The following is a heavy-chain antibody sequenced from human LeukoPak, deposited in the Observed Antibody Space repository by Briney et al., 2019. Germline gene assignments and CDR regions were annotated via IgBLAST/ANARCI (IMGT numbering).Heavy chain of an antibody. D-gene: IGHD4-17*01. J-gene: IGHJ4*02. CDR2: ISSSSSYT. CDR3: ARRSYGDSFDY. CDR1: GFTFSDYY. Sequence: GGSLRLSCAASGFTFSDYYMSWIRQAPGKGLEWVSYISSSSSYTNYADTVKGRFTISRDNAKNSLYLQMNSLRAEDTAVYYCARRSYGDSFDYWGQGTLVTVSS. V-gene: IGHV3-11*03.